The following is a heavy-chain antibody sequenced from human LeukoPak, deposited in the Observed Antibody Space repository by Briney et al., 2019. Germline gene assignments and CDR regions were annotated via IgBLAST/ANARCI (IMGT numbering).Heavy chain of an antibody. CDR2: ISYDGSNK. Sequence: GGSLRLSCAASGFTFSNYAMNWVRQAPGKGLEWVALISYDGSNKYYADSVKGRFTISRDNSKNTLYLQMNSLRGEDTAVYYCAKGGSPSCYSSSGYWGLGTLVTVSS. CDR3: AKGGSPSCYSSSGY. CDR1: GFTFSNYA. J-gene: IGHJ4*02. D-gene: IGHD2-2*01. V-gene: IGHV3-30*18.